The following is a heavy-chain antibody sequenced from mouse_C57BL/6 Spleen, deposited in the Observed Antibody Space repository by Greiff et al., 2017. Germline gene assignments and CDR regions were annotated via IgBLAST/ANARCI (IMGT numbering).Heavy chain of an antibody. CDR2: ISDGGSYT. CDR1: GFTFSSYA. CDR3: ARGTDGYVFAY. J-gene: IGHJ3*01. V-gene: IGHV5-4*01. D-gene: IGHD2-3*01. Sequence: EVQGVESGGGLVKPGGSLKLSCAASGFTFSSYAMSWVRQTPEKRLEWVATISDGGSYTYYPDNVKGRFTISRDNAKNNLYLQMSHLKSEDTAMYYCARGTDGYVFAYWGQGTLVTVSA.